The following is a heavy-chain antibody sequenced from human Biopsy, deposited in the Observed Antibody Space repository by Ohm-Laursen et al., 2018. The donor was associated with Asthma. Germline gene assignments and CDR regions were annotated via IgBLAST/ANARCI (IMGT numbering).Heavy chain of an antibody. CDR1: GGTFNTCV. J-gene: IGHJ4*02. Sequence: SSVKVSCKSLGGTFNTCVIGWVRQAPGQGLEWMGGINSVFGTTTYPQKFQDRVTITADDSTSTVYMELSSLRSEDTAVYYCARKAGSCISRTCYSLDFWGQGTPVTVSS. V-gene: IGHV1-69*01. D-gene: IGHD2-2*01. CDR2: INSVFGTT. CDR3: ARKAGSCISRTCYSLDF.